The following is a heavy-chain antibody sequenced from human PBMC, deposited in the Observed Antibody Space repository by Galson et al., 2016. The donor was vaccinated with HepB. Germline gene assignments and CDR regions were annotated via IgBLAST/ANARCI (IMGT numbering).Heavy chain of an antibody. J-gene: IGHJ5*02. CDR3: ARLHSHFLEEFDP. Sequence: SLRLSCAASGFTFYDYAMHWVRQAPGKGLEWVSGISWNSGSIGYADSVKGRFTISRDNAKNPLYLQMNSLRAEDTALYYCARLHSHFLEEFDPWGRGTLVTISS. CDR2: ISWNSGSI. V-gene: IGHV3-9*01. D-gene: IGHD2/OR15-2a*01. CDR1: GFTFYDYA.